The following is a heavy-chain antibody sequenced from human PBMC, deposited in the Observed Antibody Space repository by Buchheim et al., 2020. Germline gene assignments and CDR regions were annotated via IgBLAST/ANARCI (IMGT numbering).Heavy chain of an antibody. CDR2: IYYSGST. Sequence: QVQLQESGPGLVKPSETLSLTCTVSGGSISSYYWSWIRQPPGKGLEWIGYIYYSGSTNYNPSLKSRVTISVDTSKNQFSLKLSSVTAADTAVYYCARDRPLFLDSSGYYGFDYWGQGTL. CDR1: GGSISSYY. D-gene: IGHD3-22*01. J-gene: IGHJ4*02. V-gene: IGHV4-59*01. CDR3: ARDRPLFLDSSGYYGFDY.